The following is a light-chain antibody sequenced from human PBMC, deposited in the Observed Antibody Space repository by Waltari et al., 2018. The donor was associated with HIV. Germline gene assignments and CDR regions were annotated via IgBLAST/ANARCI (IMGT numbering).Light chain of an antibody. CDR3: CSYAGSYTWV. CDR2: DVS. V-gene: IGLV2-11*01. Sequence: QSALTQPRSVSGSPGQSVTISCTGTSSDVGGYHYVSWYQQHPGKAPTRMIYDVSKRPSGVPDRVSGSKSGNTASLTISGLQAEDEADYYCCSYAGSYTWVFGGGTKLTVL. J-gene: IGLJ3*02. CDR1: SSDVGGYHY.